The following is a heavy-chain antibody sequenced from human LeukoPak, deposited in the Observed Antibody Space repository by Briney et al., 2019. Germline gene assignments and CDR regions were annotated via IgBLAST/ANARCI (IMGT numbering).Heavy chain of an antibody. J-gene: IGHJ5*02. V-gene: IGHV5-51*01. CDR2: IYPGDSDT. D-gene: IGHD3-10*01. CDR1: AYSFTSSR. CDR3: ARHTDTQGSGSLSVPFDP. Sequence: GESLKISCKATAYSFTSSRIGWMRQMPGKGLEWMGIIYPGDSDTRYSPSFQGQVTISADKSINTAYLQWSSLKASDTAVYYCARHTDTQGSGSLSVPFDPWGQGALVTVSS.